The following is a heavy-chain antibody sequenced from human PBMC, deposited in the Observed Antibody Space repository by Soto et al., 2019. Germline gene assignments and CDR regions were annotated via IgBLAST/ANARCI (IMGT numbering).Heavy chain of an antibody. CDR3: ARFSGSYTRGLDY. J-gene: IGHJ4*02. Sequence: GSLRLSCAASGFTFSDHYMDWVRQAPGKGLEWVGRSRNKANSYSTEYAASVKGRFTISRDESKNSLYLQMNGLKTEDTAVYYCARFSGSYTRGLDYWGQGTLVTVSS. CDR1: GFTFSDHY. D-gene: IGHD1-26*01. V-gene: IGHV3-72*01. CDR2: SRNKANSYST.